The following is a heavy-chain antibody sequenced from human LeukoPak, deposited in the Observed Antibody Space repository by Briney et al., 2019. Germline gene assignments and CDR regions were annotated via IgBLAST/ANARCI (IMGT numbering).Heavy chain of an antibody. CDR3: AIGYCSGGSCFHWYFDL. CDR2: MNPSSGNT. Sequence: ASVKVSCKASGYTFTSYDINWVRQATGQGLEWMGLMNPSSGNTGYAQKFQGRVTMTRNTSISTAYMELSSLRSEDTAVYYCAIGYCSGGSCFHWYFDLSGRGTLVTVSS. D-gene: IGHD2-15*01. CDR1: GYTFTSYD. J-gene: IGHJ2*01. V-gene: IGHV1-8*01.